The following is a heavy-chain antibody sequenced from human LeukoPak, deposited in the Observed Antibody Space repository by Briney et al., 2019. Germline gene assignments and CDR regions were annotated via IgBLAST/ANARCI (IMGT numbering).Heavy chain of an antibody. V-gene: IGHV4-31*03. CDR2: IYYSGST. CDR3: ARAARYGSSSAGGDYYFGMYV. CDR1: GDSMSPGGTY. J-gene: IGHJ6*02. D-gene: IGHD6-6*01. Sequence: SETQSLTCTVSGDSMSPGGTYGRWIRQHPGKGLEWIGYIYYSGSTYYNPSLKSRVTISVDTSKNQFSLKLSSVTAASTAVYYCARAARYGSSSAGGDYYFGMYVCGQGTTVTVSS.